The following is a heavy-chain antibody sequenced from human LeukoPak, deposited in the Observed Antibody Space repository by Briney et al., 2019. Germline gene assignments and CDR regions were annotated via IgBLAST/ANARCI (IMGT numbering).Heavy chain of an antibody. CDR2: ISGSGGST. D-gene: IGHD2-2*01. CDR1: GFTFSSYA. J-gene: IGHJ4*02. V-gene: IGHV3-23*01. CDR3: AKQGAPRVVPAAIGY. Sequence: GGSLRLSCAASGFTFSSYAMSWVRQAPGKGLEWVSAISGSGGSTYYADSVKGRFTISRDNSKNTLYLQMNSLRAEDTAVYYCAKQGAPRVVPAAIGYWGQGTLVTVSS.